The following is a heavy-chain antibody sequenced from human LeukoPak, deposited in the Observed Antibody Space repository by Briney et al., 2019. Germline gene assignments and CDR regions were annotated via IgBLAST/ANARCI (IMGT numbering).Heavy chain of an antibody. J-gene: IGHJ4*02. CDR2: ISYDGSNK. Sequence: GGSLRLSCAASGFTSSSYAMHWVRQAPGKGLEWVAVISYDGSNKYYADSVKGRFTISRDNSKNTLYLQMNSLRAEDTAVYYCARDRGPFDYWGQGTLVTVSS. V-gene: IGHV3-30-3*01. CDR3: ARDRGPFDY. CDR1: GFTSSSYA.